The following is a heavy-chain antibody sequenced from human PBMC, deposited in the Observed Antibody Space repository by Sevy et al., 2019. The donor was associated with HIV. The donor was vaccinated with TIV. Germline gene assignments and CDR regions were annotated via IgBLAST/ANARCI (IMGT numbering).Heavy chain of an antibody. CDR1: GFTFSTYG. CDR2: IWFDGSNT. J-gene: IGHJ4*02. CDR3: ARDLEFYDYSDHGDAFLPDY. Sequence: GGSLRLSCGASGFTFSTYGMHWVRQAPGKGLEWVAVIWFDGSNTYYADSVKGRFTISRDIAKNTLNLQMNSLRAEDTTGYYCARDLEFYDYSDHGDAFLPDYWGQGTLVTVSS. D-gene: IGHD3-16*01. V-gene: IGHV3-33*08.